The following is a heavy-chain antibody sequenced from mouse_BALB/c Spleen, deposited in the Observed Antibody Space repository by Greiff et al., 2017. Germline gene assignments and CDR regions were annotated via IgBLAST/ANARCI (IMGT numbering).Heavy chain of an antibody. CDR3: ARGDGSSFYWYFDV. CDR1: GFSLTSYG. CDR2: IWGDGST. Sequence: VKLVESGPGLVAPSQSLSITCTVSGFSLTSYGVHWVRQPPGKGLEWLGMIWGDGSTDYNSALKSRLSISKDNSKSQVFLKMNSLQTDDTARYYCARGDGSSFYWYFDVWGAGTTVTVSS. D-gene: IGHD1-1*01. V-gene: IGHV2-6-7*01. J-gene: IGHJ1*01.